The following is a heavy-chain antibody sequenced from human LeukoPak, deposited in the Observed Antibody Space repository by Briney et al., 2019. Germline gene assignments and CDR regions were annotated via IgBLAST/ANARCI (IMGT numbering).Heavy chain of an antibody. V-gene: IGHV3-30*18. J-gene: IGHJ4*02. CDR1: GFTFSSYG. Sequence: GGSLRLSCAASGFTFSSYGMHWVRRAPGKGLEWEAVISYDGSNKYYADSVKGRFTISRDNSKNTLYLQMNSLRAEDTAVYYCAKDMDDGSGSYYGVDYWGQGTLVTVSS. CDR3: AKDMDDGSGSYYGVDY. D-gene: IGHD3-10*01. CDR2: ISYDGSNK.